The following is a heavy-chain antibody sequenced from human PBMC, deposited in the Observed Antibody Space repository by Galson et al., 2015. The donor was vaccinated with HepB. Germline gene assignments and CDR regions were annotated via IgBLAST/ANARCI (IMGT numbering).Heavy chain of an antibody. J-gene: IGHJ4*02. CDR1: GFTFSSYT. Sequence: SLRLSCAASGFTFSSYTMNWVRQAPGKGLEWVSSISSSSSYIYYADSVKGRFTISRDNAKNSLFLQMNSLRAEDTAVYYCARLFFGLHEVITTGDYWGQGTLVTVSS. D-gene: IGHD3-22*01. CDR2: ISSSSSYI. CDR3: ARLFFGLHEVITTGDY. V-gene: IGHV3-21*01.